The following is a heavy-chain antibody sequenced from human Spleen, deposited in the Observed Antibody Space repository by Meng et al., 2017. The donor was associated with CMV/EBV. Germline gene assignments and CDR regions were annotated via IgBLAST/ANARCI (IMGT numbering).Heavy chain of an antibody. CDR2: IGAYNGDT. Sequence: ASVKVSCKASGYTFSNYGISWVRQAPGQGLEWMGWIGAYNGDTNYAQKYQGRVTITADKSTSTAYMELSSLRSEDTAVYYCASGDSSGYLSDYWGQGTLVTV. J-gene: IGHJ4*02. CDR3: ASGDSSGYLSDY. D-gene: IGHD3-22*01. CDR1: GYTFSNYG. V-gene: IGHV1-18*01.